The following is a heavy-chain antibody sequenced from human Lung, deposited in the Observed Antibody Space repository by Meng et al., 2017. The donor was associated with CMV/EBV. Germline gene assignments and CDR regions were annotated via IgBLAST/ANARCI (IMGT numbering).Heavy chain of an antibody. CDR2: TFYRSKWSN. D-gene: IGHD1-26*01. Sequence: VQLQQSGPRLVKPSPTLSLTRAISGDSVSSNSAAWNLIRQSPSRGLEWLGRTFYRSKWSNEYAVSVKSRITINPDTSKNQFFLQLNSVTPEDTAVYYCARGYGPIHSEYNFDYWGQGTLVTVSS. CDR3: ARGYGPIHSEYNFDY. V-gene: IGHV6-1*01. CDR1: GDSVSSNSAA. J-gene: IGHJ4*02.